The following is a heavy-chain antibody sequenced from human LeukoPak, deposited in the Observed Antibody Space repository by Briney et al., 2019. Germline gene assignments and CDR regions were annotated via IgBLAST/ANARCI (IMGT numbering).Heavy chain of an antibody. J-gene: IGHJ4*02. CDR1: GFTFSSYA. D-gene: IGHD2-2*01. Sequence: GGSLRLSCAGSGFTFSSYAMSWVRQAPGKGLEWVSAISGSGGSTYHADSVKGRFTISRDNSKTTLYQQMNSLRAEDTAVYYCAKDFDIVVVPAAIPYFDYWGQGTLVTVSS. CDR2: ISGSGGST. V-gene: IGHV3-23*01. CDR3: AKDFDIVVVPAAIPYFDY.